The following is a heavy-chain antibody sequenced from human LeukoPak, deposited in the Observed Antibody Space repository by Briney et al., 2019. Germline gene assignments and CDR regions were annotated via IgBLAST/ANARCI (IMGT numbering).Heavy chain of an antibody. D-gene: IGHD3-10*01. CDR1: GYSFSRYV. CDR3: TKGSSSGSYRDA. CDR2: MNTNNGNI. J-gene: IGHJ5*02. Sequence: ASPKVSCMPSGYSFSRYVVNRVSPAPQQRREWMGRMNTNNGNIGYSQKFQGRVTITRNTSISTAYMELSSLRSVYTAVYYCTKGSSSGSYRDAWRQGTLVSVSS. V-gene: IGHV1-8*01.